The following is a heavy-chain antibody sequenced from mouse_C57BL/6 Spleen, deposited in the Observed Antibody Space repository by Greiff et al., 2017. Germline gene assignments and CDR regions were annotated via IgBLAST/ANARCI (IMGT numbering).Heavy chain of an antibody. J-gene: IGHJ4*01. CDR3: ARGNGGAMDY. CDR2: IDPNSGGT. D-gene: IGHD2-1*01. CDR1: GYTFTSYW. Sequence: VQLLQPGAELVQPGASVKLSCKASGYTFTSYWMHWVSQRPERGLEWIARIDPNSGGTKYNEKFKSKATLTVDKPSSTDYMQLSSLTSEDSAVYYCARGNGGAMDYWGQGTSVTVSS. V-gene: IGHV1-72*01.